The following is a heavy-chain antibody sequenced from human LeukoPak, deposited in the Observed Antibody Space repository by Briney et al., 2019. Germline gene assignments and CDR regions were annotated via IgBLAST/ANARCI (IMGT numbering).Heavy chain of an antibody. J-gene: IGHJ4*02. V-gene: IGHV3-33*01. Sequence: GGSLTLSCAASGFTFSSNGMHWVRQAPGKGLEWVALIWYDGSKKYYAGPVKGRFTISRDNSENTLYLQLNSLRAEDTAIYYCARLQGVSTFDYWGQGTLVTVSS. CDR2: IWYDGSKK. CDR3: ARLQGVSTFDY. CDR1: GFTFSSNG. D-gene: IGHD5/OR15-5a*01.